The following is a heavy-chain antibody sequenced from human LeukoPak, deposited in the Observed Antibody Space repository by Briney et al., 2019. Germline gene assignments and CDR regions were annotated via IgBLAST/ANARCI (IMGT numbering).Heavy chain of an antibody. CDR2: ISYDGRQK. J-gene: IGHJ4*02. CDR1: GFTFNSYA. CDR3: VRETTGHFDS. V-gene: IGHV3-30*04. Sequence: PGRSLRLSCAASGFTFNSYAMHWVRQAPGKGLEGVTVISYDGRQKYYADSVKGRFTISRDDSKKTLSVQMNSLRVEDTAVYYCVRETTGHFDSWGQGTLVTVSS. D-gene: IGHD2-8*02.